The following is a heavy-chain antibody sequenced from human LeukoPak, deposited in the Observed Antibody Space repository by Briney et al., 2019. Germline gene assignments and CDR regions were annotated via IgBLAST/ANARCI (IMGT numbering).Heavy chain of an antibody. CDR2: ISDDGSNK. CDR1: GFMFRSYG. D-gene: IGHD2/OR15-2a*01. Sequence: GGSLRLSCAASGFMFRSYGMHWVRQAPGKGLEWVALISDDGSNKYYADSVKGRFTISRDNSKNTLYLQMNSLRAEDTAVYYCAKDFYDVNYFDYWGHGTLVTVSS. CDR3: AKDFYDVNYFDY. J-gene: IGHJ4*01. V-gene: IGHV3-30*18.